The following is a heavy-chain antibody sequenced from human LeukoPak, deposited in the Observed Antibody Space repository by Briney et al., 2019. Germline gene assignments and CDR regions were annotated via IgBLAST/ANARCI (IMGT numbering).Heavy chain of an antibody. CDR2: IYYSGST. CDR3: ARLASGYFDY. J-gene: IGHJ4*02. Sequence: KPSETLSLTCTVPGGSISSSSYYWGWIRQPPGKGLEWIGSIYYSGSTYYNPSLKSRVTISVDTSKNQFSLKLSSVTAADTAVYYCARLASGYFDYWGQGTLVTVSS. D-gene: IGHD1-26*01. V-gene: IGHV4-39*01. CDR1: GGSISSSSYY.